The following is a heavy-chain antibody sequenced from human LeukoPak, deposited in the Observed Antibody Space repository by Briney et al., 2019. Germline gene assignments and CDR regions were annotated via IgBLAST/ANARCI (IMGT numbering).Heavy chain of an antibody. V-gene: IGHV1-18*01. D-gene: IGHD1-1*01. CDR2: ISANSGNT. CDR1: GGTFSSYA. Sequence: ASVKVSCKASGGTFSSYAISWVRQAPGQGLEWIGWISANSGNTNYAKNLQGRVTMTTDTSTNTAYMELRSLTSDDTALYYCARDIDWTFEYWGQGTLVTVSS. J-gene: IGHJ4*02. CDR3: ARDIDWTFEY.